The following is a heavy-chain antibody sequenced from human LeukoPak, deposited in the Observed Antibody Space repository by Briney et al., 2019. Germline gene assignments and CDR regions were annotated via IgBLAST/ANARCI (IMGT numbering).Heavy chain of an antibody. J-gene: IGHJ4*02. D-gene: IGHD3-9*01. Sequence: PAGSLRLSCAASGFAFSGYNMNWVHQAPGKGLEWVSSITASSIYIYYADSVKGRFTISRDNAKNSLYLEMNSLRAEDTAVYYCARVFRDYYFDQWGQGTLVTVPS. V-gene: IGHV3-21*01. CDR2: ITASSIYI. CDR1: GFAFSGYN. CDR3: ARVFRDYYFDQ.